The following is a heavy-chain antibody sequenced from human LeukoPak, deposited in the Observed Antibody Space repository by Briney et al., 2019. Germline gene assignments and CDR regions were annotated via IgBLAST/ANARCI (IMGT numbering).Heavy chain of an antibody. Sequence: SETPSLTCTVSGGSISSYYWSWIRQPPGKGLEWIGYIYYSGSTNYNPSLKSRVTISVDTSKNQFSLKLSSVTAADTAVYYCARGYSSSSDFDYWGQGTLVTVSS. CDR2: IYYSGST. CDR3: ARGYSSSSDFDY. V-gene: IGHV4-59*01. CDR1: GGSISSYY. J-gene: IGHJ4*02. D-gene: IGHD6-6*01.